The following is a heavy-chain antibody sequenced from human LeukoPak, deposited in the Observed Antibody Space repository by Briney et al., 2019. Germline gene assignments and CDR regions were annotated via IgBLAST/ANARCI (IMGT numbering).Heavy chain of an antibody. CDR3: ARGNIVPTSCLHQYYGMDV. CDR1: GGSISSGDYY. Sequence: SETLSLTCTVSGGSISSGDYYWSWIRQPPGKALEWIGNIYYSGNMYYNPSLKSRVAISVDTSKNQVSLKLSSVSAADTAVYYCARGNIVPTSCLHQYYGMDVWRRGTTVTVSS. J-gene: IGHJ6*02. V-gene: IGHV4-30-4*01. CDR2: IYYSGNM. D-gene: IGHD5-12*01.